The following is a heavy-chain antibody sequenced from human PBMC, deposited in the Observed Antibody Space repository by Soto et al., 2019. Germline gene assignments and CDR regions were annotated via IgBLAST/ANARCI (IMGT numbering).Heavy chain of an antibody. CDR2: MHYSGST. CDR1: GGSISSYY. V-gene: IGHV4-59*01. CDR3: ASNGYDYPNWFDP. J-gene: IGHJ5*02. Sequence: SEPLSLTCTVSGGSISSYYWSWIRQPPGKGLEWIGYMHYSGSTNYNPSLKSRVTISVDTSKNQFSLKLRSVTAADTAVYYCASNGYDYPNWFDPWGQGTLVTVSS. D-gene: IGHD3-22*01.